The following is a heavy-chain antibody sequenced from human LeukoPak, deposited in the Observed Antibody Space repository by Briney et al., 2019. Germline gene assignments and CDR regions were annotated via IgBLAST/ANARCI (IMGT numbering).Heavy chain of an antibody. J-gene: IGHJ3*02. CDR1: GGTFSSYA. D-gene: IGHD6-13*01. Sequence: GASVKVSCKASGGTFSSYAISWARQAPGQGLEWMGRIIPILGIANYAQKFQGRVTITADKSTSTAYMELSSLRSEDTAVYYCARDTSPRIAAIYYDAFDIWGQGTMVTVSS. V-gene: IGHV1-69*04. CDR3: ARDTSPRIAAIYYDAFDI. CDR2: IIPILGIA.